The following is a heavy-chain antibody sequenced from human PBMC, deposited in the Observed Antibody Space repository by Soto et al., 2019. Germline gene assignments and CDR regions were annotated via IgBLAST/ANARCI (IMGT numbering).Heavy chain of an antibody. J-gene: IGHJ5*02. CDR1: GFSLTSTGVG. V-gene: IGHV2-5*01. D-gene: IGHD2-15*01. CDR3: AHRRHYCSGASCYVWFDP. Sequence: SGPTLVNPTQTLTLTCTFSGFSLTSTGVGVGWIRQPPGKALEWLALIYWNDDTYYSPSLKSRLTITKDTSKNQVVLTVTNMDPVDTATYYCAHRRHYCSGASCYVWFDPWGQGTLVTISS. CDR2: IYWNDDT.